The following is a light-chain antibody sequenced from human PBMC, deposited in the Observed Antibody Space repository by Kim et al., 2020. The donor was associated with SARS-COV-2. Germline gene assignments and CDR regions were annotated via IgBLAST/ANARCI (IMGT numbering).Light chain of an antibody. V-gene: IGKV1-5*03. CDR2: KSS. J-gene: IGKJ2*01. Sequence: ASIGDRVAITCRASQTMSSWLAWYQQIPGRAPKLLIHKSSNLQSGVPSRFSGSGSGTEFTRTISSLKSDDFATYYCQQYHSLPYTFGQGTKLEI. CDR3: QQYHSLPYT. CDR1: QTMSSW.